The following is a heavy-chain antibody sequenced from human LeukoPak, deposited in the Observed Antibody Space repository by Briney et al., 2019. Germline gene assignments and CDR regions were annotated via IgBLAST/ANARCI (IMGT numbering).Heavy chain of an antibody. J-gene: IGHJ4*02. Sequence: SETLSLTCAVYGGSFSGYYWSWIRQPPGKGLEWIGEIYHSGSTNYNPSLKSRVTISVDKSKNQFSLKLSSVTAADTAVYYCARGVVVVEGYYFDYWGQGTLVTVSS. CDR2: IYHSGST. CDR1: GGSFSGYY. CDR3: ARGVVVVEGYYFDY. V-gene: IGHV4-34*01. D-gene: IGHD2-15*01.